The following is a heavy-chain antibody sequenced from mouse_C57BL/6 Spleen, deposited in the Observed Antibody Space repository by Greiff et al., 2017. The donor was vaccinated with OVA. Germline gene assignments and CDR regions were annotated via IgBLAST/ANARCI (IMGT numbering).Heavy chain of an antibody. D-gene: IGHD1-1*01. V-gene: IGHV5-4*03. CDR3: ASLITTVVGY. Sequence: EVNVVESGGGLVKPGGSLKLSCAASGFTFSSYAMSWVRQTPEKRLEWVATISDGGSYTYYPDNVKGRFTISRDNAKNNLYLQMSHLKSEDTAMYYCASLITTVVGYWGQGTTLTVSS. CDR2: ISDGGSYT. CDR1: GFTFSSYA. J-gene: IGHJ2*01.